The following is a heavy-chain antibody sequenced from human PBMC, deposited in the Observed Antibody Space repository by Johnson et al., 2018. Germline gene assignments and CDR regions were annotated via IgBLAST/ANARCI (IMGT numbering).Heavy chain of an antibody. V-gene: IGHV1-69*06. CDR3: ARALGFGDLDAFDI. CDR1: GGTFSSYA. J-gene: IGHJ3*02. D-gene: IGHD3-10*01. CDR2: IIPIFGTA. Sequence: VQLVESGAEVKKPGSSVKVSCKASGGTFSSYAISWVRQAPGHGLEWMGGIIPIFGTANYAQKFQGRVTITAAKSTSTAYMELSRLGYEDTAVYSCARALGFGDLDAFDIWGQGTMVTVSS.